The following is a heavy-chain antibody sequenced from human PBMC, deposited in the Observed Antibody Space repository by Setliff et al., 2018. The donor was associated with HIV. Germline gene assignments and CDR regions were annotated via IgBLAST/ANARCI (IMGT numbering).Heavy chain of an antibody. Sequence: EASVKVSCKTSGYTFTSYVINWVRQAPGQGLEWMGWINTNAGNPTYAQGFTGRFVFSLDTSVSTAYLQISSLQAEDSAVYYCATAYMKAPSRDSSGWYYFAYWGQGTLVTVSS. J-gene: IGHJ4*02. D-gene: IGHD6-19*01. CDR2: INTNAGNP. CDR3: ATAYMKAPSRDSSGWYYFAY. CDR1: GYTFTSYV. V-gene: IGHV7-4-1*02.